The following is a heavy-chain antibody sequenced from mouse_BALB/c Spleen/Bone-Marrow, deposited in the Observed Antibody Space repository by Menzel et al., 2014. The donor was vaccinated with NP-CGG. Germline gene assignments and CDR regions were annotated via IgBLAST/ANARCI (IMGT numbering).Heavy chain of an antibody. J-gene: IGHJ4*01. Sequence: VQLQQSGPELVKPGASVKIPCKASGYIFTDYNMDWVKQSHGKSLEWIGDINPNNGGTIYNQKFKGKASLTVDKSSSTAYMELRSLTAEGTAVYYCGLPYYGNYGSIDYWGQGTSVTSSS. V-gene: IGHV1-18*01. CDR2: INPNNGGT. CDR3: GLPYYGNYGSIDY. CDR1: GYIFTDYN. D-gene: IGHD2-10*01.